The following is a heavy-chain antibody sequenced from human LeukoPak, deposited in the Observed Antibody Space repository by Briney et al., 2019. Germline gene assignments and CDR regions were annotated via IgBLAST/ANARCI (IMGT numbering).Heavy chain of an antibody. CDR2: ISSSSTYI. D-gene: IGHD3-10*01. J-gene: IGHJ6*02. Sequence: PGGSLRLSCAASEFTFSSYSVNWVRQAPGKGLEWVSSISSSSTYIYYADSVKGRFTISRDDAKNSVFLQMNSLRVEDTAVYYCAGGFGEIGHYYYGMDVWGQGTTVTVSS. CDR3: AGGFGEIGHYYYGMDV. CDR1: EFTFSSYS. V-gene: IGHV3-21*01.